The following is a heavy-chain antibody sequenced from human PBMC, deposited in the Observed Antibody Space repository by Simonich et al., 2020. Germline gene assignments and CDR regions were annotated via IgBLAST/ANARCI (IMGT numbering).Heavy chain of an antibody. Sequence: QVQLVQSGAEVKKPGASVKVSCKASGYTFTGYYMHWVRQAPGQGLEWMGWINPNSGGTNYAQKCQGRVTMTRDTSISTAYMELSRLRDDDTAVYYCASASYGSGSYYDYWGQGTLVTVSS. V-gene: IGHV1-2*02. D-gene: IGHD3-10*01. CDR3: ASASYGSGSYYDY. CDR1: GYTFTGYY. J-gene: IGHJ4*02. CDR2: INPNSGGT.